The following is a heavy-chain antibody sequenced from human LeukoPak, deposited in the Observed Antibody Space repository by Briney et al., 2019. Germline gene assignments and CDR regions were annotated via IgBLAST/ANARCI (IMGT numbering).Heavy chain of an antibody. CDR2: ISSSSSYI. V-gene: IGHV3-21*01. CDR1: GFTFSSYS. J-gene: IGHJ4*02. D-gene: IGHD3-16*02. Sequence: GGSLRLSCAASGFTFSSYSMNWVRQAPGKGLEWVSSISSSSSYIYYADSVKGRFTISRDNAKNSLYLQMNSLRAEDTAVYYCARVMNDYVWGSYRSSPTFDYWGQGTLVTVSS. CDR3: ARVMNDYVWGSYRSSPTFDY.